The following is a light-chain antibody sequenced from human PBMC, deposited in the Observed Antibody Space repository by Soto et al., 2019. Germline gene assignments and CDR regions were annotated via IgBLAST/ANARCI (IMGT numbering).Light chain of an antibody. Sequence: EIEMTQSPSTLSASPGERVAISCRASQSVGVNLAWYQQKGGKAPRLLIYGASSRATGIPGRFSGSGSGTEFTLTSSGLPYEVFAFYFCHHYNTWPSFGQGTKLQLK. CDR2: GAS. CDR3: HHYNTWPS. CDR1: QSVGVN. J-gene: IGKJ2*01. V-gene: IGKV3-15*01.